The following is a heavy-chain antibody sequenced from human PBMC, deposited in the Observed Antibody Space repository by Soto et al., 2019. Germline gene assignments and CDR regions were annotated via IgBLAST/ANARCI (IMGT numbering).Heavy chain of an antibody. CDR2: INPSGGST. V-gene: IGHV1-46*01. CDR1: GYTFTSYY. CDR3: ARASLITIFGVVTTLGY. D-gene: IGHD3-3*01. Sequence: QVQLVQSGAEVKKPGASVKVSCKASGYTFTSYYMHWVRQAPGQGLEWMGIINPSGGSTSYAQKFQGRVTTTRDTSTSTVYMELSSLRSEDTAVYYCARASLITIFGVVTTLGYWGQGTLVTVSS. J-gene: IGHJ4*02.